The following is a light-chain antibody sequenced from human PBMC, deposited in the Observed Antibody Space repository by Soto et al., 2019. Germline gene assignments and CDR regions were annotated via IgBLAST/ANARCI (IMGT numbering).Light chain of an antibody. CDR1: QSVSNNY. V-gene: IGKV3-20*01. CDR2: DAS. J-gene: IGKJ2*02. CDR3: QQYGSSLCT. Sequence: EIVLTQSPGTLSLSPGERATLSCRASQSVSNNYLAWYQQKPGQAPRLLIYDASFRPTGIPDRFSGSGSGRDFTLTISRLEPEDFAVYYCQQYGSSLCTFGQGTKLEIK.